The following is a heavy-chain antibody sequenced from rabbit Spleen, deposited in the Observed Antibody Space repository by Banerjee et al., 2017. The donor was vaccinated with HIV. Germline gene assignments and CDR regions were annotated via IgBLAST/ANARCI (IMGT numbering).Heavy chain of an antibody. CDR2: IYAGSSGNT. CDR3: ARAVTADDCVDL. J-gene: IGHJ4*01. CDR1: GFSFSSGHW. V-gene: IGHV1S40*01. D-gene: IGHD2-1*01. Sequence: QSLEESGGDLVKPGASLTLTCTASGFSFSSGHWICWVRQAPGKGLEWIACIYAGSSGNTYYASWAKGRFTISKPSSTTVTLQMTSLTAADTATYFCARAVTADDCVDLWGPGTLVTVS.